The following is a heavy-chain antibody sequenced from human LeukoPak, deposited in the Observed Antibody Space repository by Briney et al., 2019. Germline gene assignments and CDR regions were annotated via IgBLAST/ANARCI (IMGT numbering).Heavy chain of an antibody. Sequence: SETLSLTCTVSGGSISSYYWSWIWQPPGKGLEWIGEINHSGSTNYNPSLKSRVTISVDTSKNQFSLKLSSVTAADTAVYYCARGWSTYYYGSGSYCFDYWGQGTLVTVSS. D-gene: IGHD3-10*01. CDR2: INHSGST. CDR3: ARGWSTYYYGSGSYCFDY. CDR1: GGSISSYY. J-gene: IGHJ4*02. V-gene: IGHV4-34*01.